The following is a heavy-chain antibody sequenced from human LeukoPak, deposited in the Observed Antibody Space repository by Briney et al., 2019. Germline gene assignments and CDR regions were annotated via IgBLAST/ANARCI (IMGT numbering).Heavy chain of an antibody. J-gene: IGHJ4*02. Sequence: PGGSLRLSCAASGFTFSSYLMSWVRQAPRKGLDWVANTKQDGSEKYYVDSVKGRFTISRDNAKNSLYLQMNSLRAEDTAVYYCARDGYSYGDSSGYYGYWGQGTLVTVSS. CDR3: ARDGYSYGDSSGYYGY. CDR1: GFTFSSYL. V-gene: IGHV3-7*01. CDR2: TKQDGSEK. D-gene: IGHD3-22*01.